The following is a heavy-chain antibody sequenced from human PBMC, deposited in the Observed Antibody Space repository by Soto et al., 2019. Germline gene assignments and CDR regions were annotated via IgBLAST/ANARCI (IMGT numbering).Heavy chain of an antibody. Sequence: GASLKVSCKASGYTFTSYDINWVRQATGQGLEWMGWMNPNSGNTGYAQKFQGRVTMTRNTSISTAYMELSSLRSEDTAVYYCARGRYCISTSCPYYSYYGMDVWGQGTTVTVSS. CDR2: MNPNSGNT. J-gene: IGHJ6*02. CDR3: ARGRYCISTSCPYYSYYGMDV. CDR1: GYTFTSYD. D-gene: IGHD2-2*01. V-gene: IGHV1-8*01.